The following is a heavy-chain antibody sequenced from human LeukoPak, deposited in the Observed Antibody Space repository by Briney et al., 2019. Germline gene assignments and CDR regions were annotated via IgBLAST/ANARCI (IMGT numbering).Heavy chain of an antibody. CDR2: ISGSGGST. V-gene: IGHV3-23*01. Sequence: GGSLRLSCAASGFTFNNYAMSWVRRAPGKGLEWVSAISGSGGSTYYADSVKGRFTISRDNSKNTLYLQMNSLRAEDTAVYYCVTSKAAGPLDPWGQGTLVTVSS. J-gene: IGHJ5*02. CDR1: GFTFNNYA. D-gene: IGHD2-15*01. CDR3: VTSKAAGPLDP.